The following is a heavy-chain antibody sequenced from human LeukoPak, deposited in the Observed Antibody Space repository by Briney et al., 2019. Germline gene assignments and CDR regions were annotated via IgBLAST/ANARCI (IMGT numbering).Heavy chain of an antibody. CDR1: GFTFSDYY. V-gene: IGHV3-11*01. D-gene: IGHD2-15*01. CDR2: ISSSGSTI. J-gene: IGHJ4*02. CDR3: AREGDPVVAAAYYFDY. Sequence: GGSLRLSCAASGFTFSDYYMSWIRQAPGKGLEWVSYISSSGSTIYYADSVKGRFTISRDNAKNSLYLQMNSLRAEDTAVYYCAREGDPVVAAAYYFDYWGQGTLVTVSS.